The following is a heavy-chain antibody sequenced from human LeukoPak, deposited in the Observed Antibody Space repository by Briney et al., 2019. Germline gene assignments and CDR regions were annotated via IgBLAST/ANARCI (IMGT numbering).Heavy chain of an antibody. D-gene: IGHD6-13*01. CDR1: GGTFSSCA. CDR3: ATDLTAAAGTVSDY. CDR2: IIPILGIA. Sequence: ASVKVSCKASGGTFSSCAISWVRQAPGQGLEWMGRIIPILGIANYAQKFQGRVTMTEDTSTDTAYMELSSLRSENTAVYYCATDLTAAAGTVSDYWGQGTLVTVSS. V-gene: IGHV1-69*04. J-gene: IGHJ4*02.